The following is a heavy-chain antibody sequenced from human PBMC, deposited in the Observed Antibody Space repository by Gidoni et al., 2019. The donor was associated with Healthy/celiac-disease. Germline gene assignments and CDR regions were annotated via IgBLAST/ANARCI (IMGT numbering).Heavy chain of an antibody. J-gene: IGHJ3*02. CDR3: ARDSSGSFDAFDI. CDR1: GYTFTSYG. Sequence: QVQLVQSRAAVTNPGASVKVSFKASGYTFTSYGISWVRQAPGQGLEWMGWISAYNGNTNYAQKLKGRVTMTTDTSKSTAYRELRSLRSDDTAVYYCARDSSGSFDAFDIRGQGTMVTVSS. D-gene: IGHD3-22*01. CDR2: ISAYNGNT. V-gene: IGHV1-18*01.